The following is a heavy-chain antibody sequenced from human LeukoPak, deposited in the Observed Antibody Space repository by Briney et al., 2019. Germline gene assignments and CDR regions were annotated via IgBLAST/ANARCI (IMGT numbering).Heavy chain of an antibody. J-gene: IGHJ6*03. CDR3: ARIVVVPAAILGEYYYYMDV. CDR1: GYSFTSYW. V-gene: IGHV5-51*01. D-gene: IGHD2-2*02. Sequence: GESLKISCKGSGYSFTSYWIGWVRQMPGKGLEWMGIIYPGDSDTRYSPSFPGQVTISADKSLSTAYLQWSSLKASDTAMYYCARIVVVPAAILGEYYYYMDVWGKGTTVTVSS. CDR2: IYPGDSDT.